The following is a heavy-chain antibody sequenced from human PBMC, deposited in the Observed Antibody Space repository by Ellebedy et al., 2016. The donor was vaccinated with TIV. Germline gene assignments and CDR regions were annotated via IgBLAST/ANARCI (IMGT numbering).Heavy chain of an antibody. CDR2: ISSTSTTM. CDR1: GFTFKNYE. Sequence: PGGSLRLSCAASGFTFKNYEMHWVRQTPEKGLEWISYISSTSTTMLYADSVRGRFTISRDNAQESVHLEMKDLTPEDTAIYFCAKSLYSSAWFWGQGTLVTVSS. V-gene: IGHV3-48*03. CDR3: AKSLYSSAWF. J-gene: IGHJ4*02. D-gene: IGHD6-13*01.